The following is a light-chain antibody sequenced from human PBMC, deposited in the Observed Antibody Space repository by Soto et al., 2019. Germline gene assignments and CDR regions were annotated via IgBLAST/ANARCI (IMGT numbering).Light chain of an antibody. CDR3: QQYNNWPLT. Sequence: DTVMTQTPATLSVSPGDRATLSCRASQSISTNLAWYQQKPGQAPRLLIYDASTRATGIPSSFSVSGSGTEFTLTISSLLSEDVAVYSCQQYNNWPLTVGGVTKVEIK. V-gene: IGKV3D-15*01. J-gene: IGKJ4*01. CDR1: QSISTN. CDR2: DAS.